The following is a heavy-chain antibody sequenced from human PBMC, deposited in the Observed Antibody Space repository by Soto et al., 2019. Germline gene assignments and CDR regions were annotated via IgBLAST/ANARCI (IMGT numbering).Heavy chain of an antibody. V-gene: IGHV1-58*02. CDR3: AAEGIGNIAAAHPPFDI. CDR2: IVVGSGNT. CDR1: GFTFTSSA. Sequence: GASLKVSCKASGFTFTSSAMQWVRQARGQRLEWIGWIVVGSGNTNYAQKFQERVTITRDMSTSTAYMELSSLRSEDTAVYYCAAEGIGNIAAAHPPFDIWGQGTMVNVSS. J-gene: IGHJ3*02. D-gene: IGHD6-13*01.